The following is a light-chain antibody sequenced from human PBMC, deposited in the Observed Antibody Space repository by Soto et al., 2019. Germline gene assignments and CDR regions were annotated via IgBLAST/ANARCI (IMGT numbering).Light chain of an antibody. V-gene: IGLV2-14*01. Sequence: QSALTQPASGSGSPGQSITISCTGTSSDVGGYNYVSWYQQHPGKAPKLMIYDVSNRPSGVSNRFSGSKSGNTASLTISGLQAEDEADYYCSSYTSSITLAVFGGGTKLTVL. CDR3: SSYTSSITLAV. CDR2: DVS. CDR1: SSDVGGYNY. J-gene: IGLJ2*01.